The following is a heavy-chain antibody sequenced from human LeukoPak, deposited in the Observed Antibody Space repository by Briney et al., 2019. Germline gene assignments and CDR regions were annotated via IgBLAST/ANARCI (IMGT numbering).Heavy chain of an antibody. CDR3: AKDLYSGYSYYFDY. CDR2: ISYDGSNK. CDR1: GFTFSSYG. V-gene: IGHV3-30*18. Sequence: GGSLRLSCAASGFTFSSYGMHWVRQAPGKGLEWVAVISYDGSNKYYADSVKGRFTISRDNSKNTLYLQMNSLRAEDTAVYYCAKDLYSGYSYYFDYWGQGTLVTVSS. J-gene: IGHJ4*02. D-gene: IGHD5-12*01.